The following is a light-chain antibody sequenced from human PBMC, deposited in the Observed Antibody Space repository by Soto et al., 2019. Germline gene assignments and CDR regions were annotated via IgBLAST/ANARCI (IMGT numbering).Light chain of an antibody. CDR2: EVS. V-gene: IGLV2-14*01. J-gene: IGLJ2*01. CDR1: SSGVGGYNY. Sequence: QSALPQPASVSGSPGQSTTISCTGTSSGVGGYNYVYWYQQHPGKAPKLMIYEVSNRPSGVSNRFSGSKSGNTASLTISGLQAEDEADYYCSSYTSSSTLVFGGGTKLTVL. CDR3: SSYTSSSTLV.